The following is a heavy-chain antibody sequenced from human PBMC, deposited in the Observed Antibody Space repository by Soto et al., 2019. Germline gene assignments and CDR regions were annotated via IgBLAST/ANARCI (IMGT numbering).Heavy chain of an antibody. J-gene: IGHJ4*02. CDR1: GYKFTTYW. Sequence: GESLKICWKGSGYKFTTYWIGWVRQMPGKGLEWMAIIYPDDSDSRYSPSFQGQVTISADKSISTAYLQWSSLKASDTAIYYCVATFGAYSHYWGLPTLVTVSS. CDR2: IYPDDSDS. CDR3: VATFGAYSHY. V-gene: IGHV5-51*01. D-gene: IGHD4-17*01.